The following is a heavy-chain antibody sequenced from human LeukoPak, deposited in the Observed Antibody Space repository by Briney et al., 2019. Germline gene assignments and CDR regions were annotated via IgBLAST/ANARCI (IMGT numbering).Heavy chain of an antibody. CDR1: GFTFSDYW. V-gene: IGHV3-7*01. CDR3: ARRGGSSSRRSPIDY. J-gene: IGHJ4*02. D-gene: IGHD6-6*01. Sequence: GGSLRLSGTASGFTFSDYWMTWARQAPGKGPEWMANIKQDGSQRYYVDSVRGRFTISRDNAKNSLFLQMNGLRAEDTAVYYCARRGGSSSRRSPIDYWGQGTLVTVSS. CDR2: IKQDGSQR.